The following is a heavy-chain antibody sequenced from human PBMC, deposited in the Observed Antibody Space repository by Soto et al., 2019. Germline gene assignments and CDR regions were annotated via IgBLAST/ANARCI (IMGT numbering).Heavy chain of an antibody. CDR2: IFYSGST. V-gene: IGHV4-39*01. CDR3: ARHEVYIWGSYRSGRFDP. CDR1: GGSISSSSHY. J-gene: IGHJ5*02. Sequence: SETLSLTCTVSGGSISSSSHYWGWIRKPPGKGLEWIGSIFYSGSTSYNPSLKSRVTISVDTSKNQFSLKLSSVTAADTAVYYCARHEVYIWGSYRSGRFDPWGQGTLVTVSS. D-gene: IGHD3-16*02.